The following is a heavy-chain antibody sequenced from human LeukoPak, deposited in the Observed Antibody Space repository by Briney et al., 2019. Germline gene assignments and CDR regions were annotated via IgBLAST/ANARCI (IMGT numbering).Heavy chain of an antibody. CDR3: ARVRLCSGGSCRSDYYYMDV. D-gene: IGHD2-15*01. CDR1: GYTFTGYY. Sequence: ASVKVSCKASGYTFTGYYMHWVRQAPGQGLEWMGWIDPNSGGTNYAQKFQGRVTMTRDTSISTAYMELSRLRSDDTAVYYCARVRLCSGGSCRSDYYYMDVWGKGTTVTISS. CDR2: IDPNSGGT. J-gene: IGHJ6*03. V-gene: IGHV1-2*02.